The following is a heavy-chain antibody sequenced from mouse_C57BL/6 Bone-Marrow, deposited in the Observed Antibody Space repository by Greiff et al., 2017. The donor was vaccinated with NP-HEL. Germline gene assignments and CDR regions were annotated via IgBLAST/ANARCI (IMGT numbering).Heavy chain of an antibody. Sequence: QVQLQQPGAELVRPGSSVKLSCKASGYTFTSYWMYWVKQRPGQGLEWIGNIYPSDSETHYNQKFKDKATLTVDKSSSTAYMQLSSLTSEDSAVYYCARSGGFDYWGQGTTLTVSS. V-gene: IGHV1-61*01. D-gene: IGHD3-1*01. CDR2: IYPSDSET. CDR3: ARSGGFDY. CDR1: GYTFTSYW. J-gene: IGHJ2*01.